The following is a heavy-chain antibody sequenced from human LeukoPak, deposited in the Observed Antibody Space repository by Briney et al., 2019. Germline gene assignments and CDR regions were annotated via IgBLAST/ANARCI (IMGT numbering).Heavy chain of an antibody. Sequence: SETLSLTCTVSGGSISSYYWSWIRQPAGKGLEWIGRIYTSGSTNYNPSLKSRVTMSVDTSKNQFSLKLSSVTAADTAVYYCARVSPRTTSRYDMDVWGQGTTVTVSS. CDR1: GGSISSYY. D-gene: IGHD1-1*01. V-gene: IGHV4-4*07. J-gene: IGHJ6*02. CDR3: ARVSPRTTSRYDMDV. CDR2: IYTSGST.